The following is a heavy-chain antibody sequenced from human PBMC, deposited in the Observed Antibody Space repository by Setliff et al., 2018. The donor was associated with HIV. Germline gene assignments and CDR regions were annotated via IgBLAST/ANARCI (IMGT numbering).Heavy chain of an antibody. Sequence: PSETLSLTCTVSGGSISSGSYYWTWIRQPAGKGLEWIGQIYTSGSTNYNPSLKSRVIISVDTSKNQFSLRLTSVTAADTAMYYCATNRVGNYPLDYWGRGTLVTVSS. CDR2: IYTSGST. V-gene: IGHV4-61*09. D-gene: IGHD1-7*01. J-gene: IGHJ4*02. CDR1: GGSISSGSYY. CDR3: ATNRVGNYPLDY.